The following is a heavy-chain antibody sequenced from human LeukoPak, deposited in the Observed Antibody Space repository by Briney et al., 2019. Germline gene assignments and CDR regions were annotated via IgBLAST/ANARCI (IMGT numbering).Heavy chain of an antibody. J-gene: IGHJ6*03. Sequence: PGGSLRLSCAASGFTFSSYEMNWVRQAPGKGLERVSYISSSGSTIYYADSVKGRFTISRDNAKNSLYLQMNSLRGEDTAVYYCPRDRAAYDSSGYSPRDYYYMDVWGKGTTVPVSS. D-gene: IGHD3-22*01. CDR3: PRDRAAYDSSGYSPRDYYYMDV. CDR2: ISSSGSTI. CDR1: GFTFSSYE. V-gene: IGHV3-48*03.